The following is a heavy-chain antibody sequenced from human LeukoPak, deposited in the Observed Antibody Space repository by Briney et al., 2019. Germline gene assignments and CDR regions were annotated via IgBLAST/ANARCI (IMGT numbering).Heavy chain of an antibody. Sequence: SETLSLTCSVSGGSISSSSYYWGWIRQPPGKGLEWIGSIYYSGSTYYNPSLKSQVTISVDTSKNQFSLKLSSVTAADTAVYYCARRWELLDDAFDIWGQGTMVTVYS. CDR3: ARRWELLDDAFDI. V-gene: IGHV4-39*01. J-gene: IGHJ3*02. D-gene: IGHD1-26*01. CDR2: IYYSGST. CDR1: GGSISSSSYY.